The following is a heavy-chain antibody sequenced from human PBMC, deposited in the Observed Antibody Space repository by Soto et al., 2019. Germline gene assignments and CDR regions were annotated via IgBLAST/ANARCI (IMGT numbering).Heavy chain of an antibody. D-gene: IGHD3-16*01. CDR3: TSTADYTSAFDM. V-gene: IGHV3-13*01. CDR1: GFTFSNYD. J-gene: IGHJ3*02. CDR2: INVAGNT. Sequence: EVQLVESGGGLVQPGGSLRLSCAASGFTFSNYDMHWVRQATGKGLQWVANINVAGNTYYPVSVEGRVTISRENAKNSLYLHINSLRAEDTAVYYCTSTADYTSAFDMWGQGTMVTVSS.